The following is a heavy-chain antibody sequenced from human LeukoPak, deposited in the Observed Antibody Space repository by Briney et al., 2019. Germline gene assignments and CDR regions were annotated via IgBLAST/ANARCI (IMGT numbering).Heavy chain of an antibody. D-gene: IGHD1-14*01. CDR2: ISSSSSTI. V-gene: IGHV3-48*01. CDR3: AKDGGGITAPAPIDY. J-gene: IGHJ4*02. CDR1: GFTFSSYS. Sequence: GGSLRLSCAASGFTFSSYSMNWVRQTPGKGLEWVSYISSSSSTIYYADSVKGRFTISRDNSKNTLYLQMNSLRAEDTAVYYCAKDGGGITAPAPIDYWGQGTLVTVSS.